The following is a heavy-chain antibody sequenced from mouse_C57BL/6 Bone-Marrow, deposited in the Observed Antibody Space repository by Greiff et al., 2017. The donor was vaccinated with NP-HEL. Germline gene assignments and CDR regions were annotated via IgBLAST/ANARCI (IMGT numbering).Heavy chain of an antibody. CDR1: GYTFTSYW. CDR3: ARLLIITTRRYYFDY. D-gene: IGHD2-12*01. V-gene: IGHV1-64*01. Sequence: QVQLQQPGAELVKPGASVKLSCKASGYTFTSYWMHWVKQRPGQGLEWIGMIHPNSGSTNYNEKFKSKATLPVDKSSSKAYMQLSSLTSEDSAVYYGARLLIITTRRYYFDYWGQGTTLTVSS. CDR2: IHPNSGST. J-gene: IGHJ2*01.